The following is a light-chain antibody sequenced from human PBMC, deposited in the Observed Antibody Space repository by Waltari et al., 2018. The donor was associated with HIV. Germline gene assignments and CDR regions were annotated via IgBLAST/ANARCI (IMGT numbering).Light chain of an antibody. CDR2: RNN. J-gene: IGLJ3*02. V-gene: IGLV1-47*01. CDR1: SSHIGSNY. Sequence: QSVLTQPPSASGTPGQRVTIPCSTSSSHIGSNYVYWYQQLLGTIPQLLSYRNNQRPSGVPDRFSGSKSGTSTSLAISGLRSEDEADYYCAAWDDSLSAPVFGGGTKLTVL. CDR3: AAWDDSLSAPV.